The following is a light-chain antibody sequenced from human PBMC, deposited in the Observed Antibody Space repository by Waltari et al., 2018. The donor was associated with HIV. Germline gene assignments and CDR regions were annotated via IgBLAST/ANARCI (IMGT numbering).Light chain of an antibody. Sequence: QSVLTQPPSASGTPGQRVTIACSGRRSNLGNNYVYWSQQLPGTAPKLLIYRNDQRPSGVPDRFSGSKSGTSASLAISGLRSEDEADYYCAAWDDSLSGSYVFATGTKVTVL. CDR1: RSNLGNNY. J-gene: IGLJ1*01. V-gene: IGLV1-47*01. CDR3: AAWDDSLSGSYV. CDR2: RND.